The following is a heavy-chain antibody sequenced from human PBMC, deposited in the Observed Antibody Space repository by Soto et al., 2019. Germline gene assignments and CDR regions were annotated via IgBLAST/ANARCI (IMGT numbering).Heavy chain of an antibody. CDR1: GGSFTDYY. V-gene: IGHV4-34*01. CDR2: ITHTGGF. CDR3: ARGRQRPSAAYKGHGYYCMYV. D-gene: IGHD2-2*01. Sequence: SETLSLTCAVYGGSFTDYYWSWMRPPPGKGLEWIGEITHTGGFDCTPSLDSRATISVDTTKNKFSLKLSSVSTADTALYYCARGRQRPSAAYKGHGYYCMYVWGQGTTVTVSS. J-gene: IGHJ6*02.